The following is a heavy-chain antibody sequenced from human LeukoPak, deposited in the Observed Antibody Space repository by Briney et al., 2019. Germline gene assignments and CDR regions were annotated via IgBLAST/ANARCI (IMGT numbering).Heavy chain of an antibody. CDR1: GYTFTSYG. V-gene: IGHV1-18*01. CDR3: ARDFIAVAENWFDP. J-gene: IGHJ5*02. CDR2: ISAYNGNT. D-gene: IGHD6-19*01. Sequence: ASVKVSCKASGYTFTSYGISWVRQAPGQGLEWMGWISAYNGNTNYAQKLQGRVTMTTDTSTSTAYMVLRSLRSDDTAVYYCARDFIAVAENWFDPWGQGTLVTVSS.